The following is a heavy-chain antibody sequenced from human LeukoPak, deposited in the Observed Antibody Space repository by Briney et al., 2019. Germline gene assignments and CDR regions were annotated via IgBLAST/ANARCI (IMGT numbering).Heavy chain of an antibody. J-gene: IGHJ4*02. CDR1: GGSFGAYY. CDR3: ARSLGATDD. Sequence: SETLSLTCAVYGGSFGAYYWSCIRQPPGKGLEWIGEINHSGSTNYNPSLKSRVTISADTFKNQFSLKVSSVTAADTAVYYCARSLGATDDWGQGTLVTVSS. D-gene: IGHD1-26*01. V-gene: IGHV4-34*01. CDR2: INHSGST.